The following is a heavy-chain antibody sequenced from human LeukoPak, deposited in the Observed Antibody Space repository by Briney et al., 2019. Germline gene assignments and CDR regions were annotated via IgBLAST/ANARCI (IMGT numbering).Heavy chain of an antibody. CDR3: ATEPGWGSGTGA. V-gene: IGHV1-24*01. Sequence: ASVKVSCKVSGYPLTDLSMHWVRQAPGKGLEWMGGFDLQDVETVYAQKFQGRVTMPEDTSTDTAYMELSSLMSDDTAVYYCATEPGWGSGTGAWGQGTLVTVSS. J-gene: IGHJ4*02. CDR2: FDLQDVET. CDR1: GYPLTDLS. D-gene: IGHD7-27*01.